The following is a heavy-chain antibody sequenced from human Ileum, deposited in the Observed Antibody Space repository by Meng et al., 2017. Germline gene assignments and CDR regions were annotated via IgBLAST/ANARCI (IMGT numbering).Heavy chain of an antibody. Sequence: VECGWSLVKPRGSLGLSCGASGFGYSSFTMSRVRQAAGEGLGWVSSISSRSSDMYYADSVRGRFTISRDNAKNSLFLQIHSLRAEDTAVYYCGRDSYGDYPPIIGGQGTLVTVSS. CDR2: ISSRSSDM. CDR3: GRDSYGDYPPII. V-gene: IGHV3-21*01. D-gene: IGHD4-17*01. J-gene: IGHJ4*02. CDR1: GFGYSSFT.